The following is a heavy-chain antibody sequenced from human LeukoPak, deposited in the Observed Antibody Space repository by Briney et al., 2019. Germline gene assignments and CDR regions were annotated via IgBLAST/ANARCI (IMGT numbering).Heavy chain of an antibody. CDR1: GGSFSGYY. CDR3: ARRHSSGYYIIRGDRCDY. V-gene: IGHV4-34*01. J-gene: IGHJ4*02. CDR2: INHSGST. Sequence: SETLSLTCAVYGGSFSGYYWSWIRQPPGKGLEWIGEINHSGSTNYNPSLKSRVTISVDTSKNQFSLKLSSVTAADTAVDYCARRHSSGYYIIRGDRCDYWGQGTLVTVSS. D-gene: IGHD3-22*01.